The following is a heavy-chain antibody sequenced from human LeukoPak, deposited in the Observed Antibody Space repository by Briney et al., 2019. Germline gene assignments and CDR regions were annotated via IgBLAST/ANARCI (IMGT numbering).Heavy chain of an antibody. CDR2: ISYDGSNK. Sequence: GGSLRLSCAASGFTFSSYAMHWVRQAPGKGLEWVAVISYDGSNKYYADSVKGRFTISRDNSKNTLYLQMNSLRAEDTAVYYCAKGDILTGHYNWYFDYWGQGTLVTVSS. D-gene: IGHD3-9*01. J-gene: IGHJ4*02. CDR1: GFTFSSYA. V-gene: IGHV3-30-3*01. CDR3: AKGDILTGHYNWYFDY.